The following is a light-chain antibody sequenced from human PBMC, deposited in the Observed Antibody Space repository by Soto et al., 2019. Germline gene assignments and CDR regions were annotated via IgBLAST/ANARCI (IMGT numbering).Light chain of an antibody. CDR2: DAS. Sequence: EIVLTQSPGTLSLSPGERATLSCRASQSVGSYLAWYQHKPGQAPRLLIYDASNRATGIPARFSGSGSGTDFTLTISRLEPEDFAIYYCQHRINWPWSFGQGTKVEVK. V-gene: IGKV3-11*01. CDR3: QHRINWPWS. J-gene: IGKJ1*01. CDR1: QSVGSY.